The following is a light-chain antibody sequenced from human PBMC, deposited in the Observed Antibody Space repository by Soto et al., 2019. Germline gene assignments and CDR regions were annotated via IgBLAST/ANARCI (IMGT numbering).Light chain of an antibody. Sequence: DIQITQSPSSLSASVGDRVAITCRASQGVGNGLSWFQQKPGKAPKRLIYAASILQSGVPSRFSGSGSGTEFTLTISSLQPEDFATYYCLQHDVNPLTFGQGTRVEIK. CDR1: QGVGNG. J-gene: IGKJ1*01. CDR3: LQHDVNPLT. V-gene: IGKV1-17*01. CDR2: AAS.